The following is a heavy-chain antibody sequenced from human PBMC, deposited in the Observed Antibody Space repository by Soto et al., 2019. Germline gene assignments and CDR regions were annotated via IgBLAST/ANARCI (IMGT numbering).Heavy chain of an antibody. CDR1: GFTFSTYA. CDR3: ARVCSTTSCYGAFDI. V-gene: IGHV3-64*01. D-gene: IGHD2-2*01. J-gene: IGHJ3*02. Sequence: EVQLVESGGGLVQPGGSLRLSCAASGFTFSTYAMHWVRQAPGKGLEYVSLISGDGRSTYYANSVKGRLTISRNNSKNTLYLQMGSLRAEDMDVYYCARVCSTTSCYGAFDIWGQGTMVIVSS. CDR2: ISGDGRST.